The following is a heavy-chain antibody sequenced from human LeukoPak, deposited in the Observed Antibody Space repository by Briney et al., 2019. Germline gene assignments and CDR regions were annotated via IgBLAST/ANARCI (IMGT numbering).Heavy chain of an antibody. J-gene: IGHJ4*02. Sequence: ASVKVSCKAPGGTFSSYAISWVRQAPGQGLEWMGRIIPILGIANYAQKFQGRVTITADKSTSTAYMELSSLRSEDTAVYYCARDEGYSSDYWGQGTLVTVSS. CDR2: IIPILGIA. CDR1: GGTFSSYA. CDR3: ARDEGYSSDY. D-gene: IGHD5-18*01. V-gene: IGHV1-69*04.